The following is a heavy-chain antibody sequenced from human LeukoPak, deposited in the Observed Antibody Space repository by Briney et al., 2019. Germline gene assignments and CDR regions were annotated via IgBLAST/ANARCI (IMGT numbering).Heavy chain of an antibody. CDR1: GFTFSNYG. V-gene: IGHV3-48*01. Sequence: GGSLRLSCAASGFTFSNYGMNWVRQAPGKGLEWVSYISGTRSTIYAESVKGRFTISRDNAKNSVYLQMNSLRAEDTAMYYCARDRANYHFDYWGQGTLVTVSS. D-gene: IGHD5-24*01. CDR2: ISGTRSTI. CDR3: ARDRANYHFDY. J-gene: IGHJ4*02.